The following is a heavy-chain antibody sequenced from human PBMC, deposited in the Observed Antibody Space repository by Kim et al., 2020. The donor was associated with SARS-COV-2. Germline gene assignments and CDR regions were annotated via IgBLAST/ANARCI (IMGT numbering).Heavy chain of an antibody. CDR1: GYTFTSYG. CDR2: ISAYNGNT. V-gene: IGHV1-18*04. J-gene: IGHJ6*02. CDR3: ALLGDIVVVPAAKVGNYYYYYGMDV. D-gene: IGHD2-2*01. Sequence: ASVKVSCKASGYTFTSYGISWVRQAPGQGLEWMGWISAYNGNTNYAQKLQGRVTMTTDTSTSTAYMELRSLRSDDTAVYYCALLGDIVVVPAAKVGNYYYYYGMDVWGQGTTGTVSS.